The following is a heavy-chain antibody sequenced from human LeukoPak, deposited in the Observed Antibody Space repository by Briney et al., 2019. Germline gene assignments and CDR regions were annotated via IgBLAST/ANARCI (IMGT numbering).Heavy chain of an antibody. CDR2: ISSGSSYV. Sequence: GGSLRLSCAASGFTFSTYSINWVRQAPGKGLEWVSSISSGSSYVYYADSVKGRFTISRDNAKNSLYLQMNSLRAEDTAVYYCARGYVALGYFDYRGQGTLVTVSS. D-gene: IGHD3-16*01. CDR3: ARGYVALGYFDY. V-gene: IGHV3-21*01. J-gene: IGHJ4*02. CDR1: GFTFSTYS.